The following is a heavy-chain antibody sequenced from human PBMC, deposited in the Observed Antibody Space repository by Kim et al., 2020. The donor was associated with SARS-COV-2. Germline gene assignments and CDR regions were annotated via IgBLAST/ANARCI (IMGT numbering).Heavy chain of an antibody. CDR2: ISYDGSNK. J-gene: IGHJ5*02. D-gene: IGHD2-2*01. CDR3: ATPIVVVPAASP. Sequence: GGSLRLSCAASGFTFSSYGMHWVRQAPGKGLEWVAVISYDGSNKYYADSVKGRFTISRDNSKNTLYLQMNSLRAEDTAVYYCATPIVVVPAASPWGQGTLVTVSS. CDR1: GFTFSSYG. V-gene: IGHV3-30*03.